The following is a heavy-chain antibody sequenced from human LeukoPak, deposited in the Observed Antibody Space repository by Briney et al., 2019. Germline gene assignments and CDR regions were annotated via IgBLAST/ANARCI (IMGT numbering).Heavy chain of an antibody. CDR2: IKQDGSEK. V-gene: IGHV3-7*01. J-gene: IGHJ4*02. D-gene: IGHD3-10*01. CDR1: GFTFSSYW. Sequence: GGSLRLSCAASGFTFSSYWMSWVRQAPGKGLEWVANIKQDGSEKYYVDSVKGRFTISRDNAKNSLYLQMNSLRAEDTAVYYCARDLSRITMVRFDYWSQGTLVTVSS. CDR3: ARDLSRITMVRFDY.